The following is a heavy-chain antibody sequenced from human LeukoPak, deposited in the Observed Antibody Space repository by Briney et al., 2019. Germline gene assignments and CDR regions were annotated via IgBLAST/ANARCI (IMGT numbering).Heavy chain of an antibody. CDR2: IYYSGST. CDR1: GGSISSSSYS. CDR3: ARDSSSSSFGY. J-gene: IGHJ4*02. V-gene: IGHV4-39*07. Sequence: SETLSLTYTVSGGSISSSSYSWGWIRQPPGKGLEWIGSIYYSGSTYYNPSLKSRVTISVDTSKNQFSLKLSSVTPADTAVYYCARDSSSSSFGYWGQGTLFTVSS. D-gene: IGHD6-6*01.